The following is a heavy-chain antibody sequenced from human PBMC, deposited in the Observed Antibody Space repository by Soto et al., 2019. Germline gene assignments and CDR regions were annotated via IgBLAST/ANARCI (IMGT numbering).Heavy chain of an antibody. D-gene: IGHD5-18*01. V-gene: IGHV4-4*02. Sequence: QVQLQESGPGLVKPSGTLSLTCAVSGGSISSSNWWSWVRQPPGKGLEWIGEIYHSGSTNYNPSLKSRVTISVDKSTNQFSLQLSSVTAADTAVYYCAGWIQLQQYYYYGMDVWGQGTTVSVSS. J-gene: IGHJ6*02. CDR2: IYHSGST. CDR3: AGWIQLQQYYYYGMDV. CDR1: GGSISSSNW.